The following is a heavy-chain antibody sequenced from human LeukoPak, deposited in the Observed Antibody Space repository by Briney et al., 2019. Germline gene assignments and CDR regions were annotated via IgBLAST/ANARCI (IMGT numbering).Heavy chain of an antibody. D-gene: IGHD1-7*01. J-gene: IGHJ6*03. CDR2: IKSKTDGATT. CDR1: GFTFSSYA. CDR3: TADLGTTSLQDYYYYMDV. Sequence: QPGGSLRLSCAASGFTFSSYAMSWVRQAPGKGLEWVGRIKSKTDGATTDYTAPVKGRFTISRDDSKNTLYLQMNSLKTEDTAVYYCTADLGTTSLQDYYYYMDVWGDGTTVTVSS. V-gene: IGHV3-15*01.